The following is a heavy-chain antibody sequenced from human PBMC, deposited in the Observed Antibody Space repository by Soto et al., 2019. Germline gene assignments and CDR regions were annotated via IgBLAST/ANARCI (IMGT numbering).Heavy chain of an antibody. D-gene: IGHD4-17*01. CDR3: ARHRTVTLFDY. J-gene: IGHJ4*02. CDR2: IYYSGST. V-gene: IGHV4-59*01. Sequence: PSETLSLTCTVSGGSISTYYWSWIRQTPGKGLEWIGYIYYSGSTNYNPSLKSRVTISVDTSKNQFSLKLSSVTAADTAVYYCARHRTVTLFDYWGQETLVTSPQ. CDR1: GGSISTYY.